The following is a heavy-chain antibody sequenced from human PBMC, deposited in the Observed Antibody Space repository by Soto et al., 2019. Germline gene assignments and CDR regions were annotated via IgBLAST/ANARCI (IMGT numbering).Heavy chain of an antibody. J-gene: IGHJ4*02. CDR3: AKRRGVGLTRSSFDY. V-gene: IGHV1-46*02. Sequence: QVQLVQSGAEVRKPGASVKVSCKASGYTFNRHYIQWVRQVPGQGLEWMGMIDPSGGDTNYAKKFQGRVTLTSDTSTSTVYMELSSLTSEDTAVYYCAKRRGVGLTRSSFDYWGPGTLVIVSS. CDR1: GYTFNRHY. CDR2: IDPSGGDT. D-gene: IGHD1-26*01.